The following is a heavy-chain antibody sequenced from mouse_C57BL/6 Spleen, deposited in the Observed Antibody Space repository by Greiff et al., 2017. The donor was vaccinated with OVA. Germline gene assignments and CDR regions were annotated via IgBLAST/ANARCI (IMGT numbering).Heavy chain of an antibody. D-gene: IGHD1-1*01. Sequence: QVQLQQPGAELVMPGASVKLSCKASGYTFTSYWMHWVKQRPGQGLEWIGEIDPSDSYTNYNQKFKGKSTLTVDKSSSTAYMQRSSLTSEDAAVYYCARLDGSSPGRFADWGQGTLVTVSA. CDR1: GYTFTSYW. V-gene: IGHV1-69*01. CDR2: IDPSDSYT. J-gene: IGHJ3*01. CDR3: ARLDGSSPGRFAD.